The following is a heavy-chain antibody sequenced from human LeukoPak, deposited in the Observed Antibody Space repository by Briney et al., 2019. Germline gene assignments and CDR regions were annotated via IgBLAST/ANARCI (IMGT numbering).Heavy chain of an antibody. CDR3: ARGRVYYDSTGYLI. D-gene: IGHD3-22*01. Sequence: GGSLRLSCAASGFTFSSYAMSWVRQAPGKGLEWVSAISSSGDTYYAGSVRGRFTISRDNSRNTLYLQVNSLRAEDTAVYYCARGRVYYDSTGYLIWGQGTMVTVSS. V-gene: IGHV3-23*01. J-gene: IGHJ3*02. CDR2: ISSSGDT. CDR1: GFTFSSYA.